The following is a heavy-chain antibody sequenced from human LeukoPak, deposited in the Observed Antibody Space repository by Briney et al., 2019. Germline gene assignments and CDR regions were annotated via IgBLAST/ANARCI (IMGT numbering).Heavy chain of an antibody. CDR1: GYTFTSYG. CDR2: ISAYNGNT. J-gene: IGHJ5*02. Sequence: ASVKVSCKASGYTFTSYGISWVRQAPGQGLEWMGWISAYNGNTNYAQKLQGRVTMTTDASTSTAYMELRSLRSDDTAVYYCARANMVRGVGSFFDRNWFDPWGQGTLVTVSS. V-gene: IGHV1-18*01. D-gene: IGHD3-10*01. CDR3: ARANMVRGVGSFFDRNWFDP.